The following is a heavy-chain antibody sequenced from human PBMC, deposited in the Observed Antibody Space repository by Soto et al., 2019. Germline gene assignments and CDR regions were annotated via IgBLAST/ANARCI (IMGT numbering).Heavy chain of an antibody. D-gene: IGHD2-15*01. Sequence: QVQLVESGGGLVQPGRSLRLSCAASGFTFSSYAMHWVHQAQGKGLEWVEVISYDGSNKYYADSVKGRFTTSSDNSKNTLYLQMNSLRAEDTAVYYCARDLGAYCSGGSCYGDYYYYGMDVWGQGTTVTVSS. CDR3: ARDLGAYCSGGSCYGDYYYYGMDV. J-gene: IGHJ6*02. V-gene: IGHV3-30-3*01. CDR1: GFTFSSYA. CDR2: ISYDGSNK.